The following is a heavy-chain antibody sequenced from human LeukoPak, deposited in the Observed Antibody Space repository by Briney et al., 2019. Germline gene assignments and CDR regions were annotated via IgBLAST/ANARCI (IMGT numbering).Heavy chain of an antibody. Sequence: ASVKVSCKASGYTFTGYYMHWVRQAPGQGLEWMGWINPNSGGTSYAQKFQGRVTMTRDTSISTAYMELSRLRSDDTAVYYCARDYSALYWYFDLWGRGTLVTVSS. CDR2: INPNSGGT. D-gene: IGHD2-15*01. CDR3: ARDYSALYWYFDL. J-gene: IGHJ2*01. V-gene: IGHV1-2*02. CDR1: GYTFTGYY.